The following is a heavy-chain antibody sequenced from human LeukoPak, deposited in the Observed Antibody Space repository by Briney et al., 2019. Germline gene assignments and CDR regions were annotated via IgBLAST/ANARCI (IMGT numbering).Heavy chain of an antibody. Sequence: PSETLSLTCTVSGGSISSSSYYWGWIRQPPGKGLEWIGSIYYSGSTYYNPSLKSRVTISVDPSKNQFSLKLSSVTAADTAVYYCARHSSGWYGYYYYYGMDVWGQGTTVTVSS. V-gene: IGHV4-39*01. CDR2: IYYSGST. CDR1: GGSISSSSYY. D-gene: IGHD6-19*01. J-gene: IGHJ6*02. CDR3: ARHSSGWYGYYYYYGMDV.